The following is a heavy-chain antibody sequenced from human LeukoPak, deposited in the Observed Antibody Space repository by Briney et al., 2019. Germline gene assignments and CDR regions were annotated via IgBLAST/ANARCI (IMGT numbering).Heavy chain of an antibody. D-gene: IGHD3-16*02. CDR2: ISYDGSNK. CDR1: GFTFSSYG. Sequence: GGSLRLSCAASGFTFSSYGMHWVRQAPGKGLEWVAVISYDGSNKYYADSVKGRFTLSRDNSKNTLYLQMNSLRAEDTAVYYCEKALEFDYWGQGTLVSVFS. V-gene: IGHV3-30*18. J-gene: IGHJ4*02. CDR3: EKALEFDY.